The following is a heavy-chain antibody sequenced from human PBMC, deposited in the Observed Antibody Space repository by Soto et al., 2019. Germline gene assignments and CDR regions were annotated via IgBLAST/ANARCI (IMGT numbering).Heavy chain of an antibody. CDR1: GESFIGYY. CDR3: ARTDIVTTTCFDP. CDR2: INHRGSA. D-gene: IGHD5-12*01. Sequence: QVHLQQWGAGLLKPSETLSLTCAVYGESFIGYYWTCIRQPPGKGLEWIGEINHRGSANYNPSLKSRVTISVDPSNNQFSLKLSSVTAADTSVYYCARTDIVTTTCFDPWGQGTLVTVSS. V-gene: IGHV4-34*02. J-gene: IGHJ5*02.